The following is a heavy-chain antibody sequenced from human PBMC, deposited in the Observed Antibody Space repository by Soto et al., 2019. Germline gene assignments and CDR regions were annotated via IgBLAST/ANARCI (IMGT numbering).Heavy chain of an antibody. CDR1: GFTFSSYG. Sequence: QVQLVESGGGVVQPGRSLRLSCAASGFTFSSYGMHWVRQAPGKGLEWVAVIWYDGSNKYYADSVKGRFTISRDNSKNTLYLQINSLRDEDTAVYYCARATYYYDSSGHPSYYYGMDVWGQGTTVTVSS. D-gene: IGHD3-22*01. J-gene: IGHJ6*02. V-gene: IGHV3-33*01. CDR2: IWYDGSNK. CDR3: ARATYYYDSSGHPSYYYGMDV.